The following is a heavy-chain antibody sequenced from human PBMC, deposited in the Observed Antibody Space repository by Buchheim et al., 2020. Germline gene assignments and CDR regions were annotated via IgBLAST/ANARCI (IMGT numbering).Heavy chain of an antibody. Sequence: EVQLVESGGGLVQPGGSLRLSCAASGFIFSSNWMHLVRQAPGKGLVWVSRINSDGSSVFYADSVKGRFTISRDNAKNTLYLQMNSLRAEDTAVYYCARGGDDYGDYYGLDVWGQGTT. D-gene: IGHD4-17*01. V-gene: IGHV3-74*01. CDR1: GFIFSSNW. CDR2: INSDGSSV. CDR3: ARGGDDYGDYYGLDV. J-gene: IGHJ6*02.